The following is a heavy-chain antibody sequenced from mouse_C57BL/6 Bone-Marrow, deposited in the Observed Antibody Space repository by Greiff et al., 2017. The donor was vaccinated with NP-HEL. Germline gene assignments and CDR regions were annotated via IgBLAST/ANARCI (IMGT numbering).Heavy chain of an antibody. CDR2: INPNNGGT. D-gene: IGHD2-4*01. J-gene: IGHJ3*01. CDR3: ARWGYDYDGFAY. V-gene: IGHV1-26*01. Sequence: VQLKQSGPELVKPGASVKISCKASGYTFTDYYMNWVKQSHGKSLEWIGDINPNNGGTSYNQKFKGKATLTVDKSSSTAYMELRSLTSEDSAVYYCARWGYDYDGFAYWGQGTLVTVSA. CDR1: GYTFTDYY.